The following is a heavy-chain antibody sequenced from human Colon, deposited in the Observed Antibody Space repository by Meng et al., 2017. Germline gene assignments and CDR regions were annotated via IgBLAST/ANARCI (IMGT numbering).Heavy chain of an antibody. D-gene: IGHD1/OR15-1a*01. CDR2: VHSDCMT. CDR3: VMNNHCTSVTCNPRFDY. J-gene: IGHJ4*01. V-gene: IGHV4-4*02. CDR1: DCPINLGCW. Sequence: GPGRVIPWGTLSPRYAGSDCPINLGCWGTWERQAPWKGLEWIGKVHSDCMTYYTPSLISRLTFSLDKSHLHFSLSLSSVTAADTAVYYCVMNNHCTSVTCNPRFDYWGQGTLVTVSS.